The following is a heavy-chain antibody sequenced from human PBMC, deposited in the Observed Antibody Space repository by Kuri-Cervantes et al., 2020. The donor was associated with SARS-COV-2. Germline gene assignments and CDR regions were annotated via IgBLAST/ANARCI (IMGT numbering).Heavy chain of an antibody. CDR3: ARSCPITIFGVVTDAFDI. J-gene: IGHJ3*02. Sequence: GSLRLSCTVSGGSISNYYWSWIRQPAGKGLEWIGYIYYSGSTYYNPSLKSRVTISVDTSKNQFSLKLSSVTAADTAVYYCARSCPITIFGVVTDAFDIWGQGTMVTVSS. CDR2: IYYSGST. V-gene: IGHV4-59*06. CDR1: GGSISNYY. D-gene: IGHD3-3*01.